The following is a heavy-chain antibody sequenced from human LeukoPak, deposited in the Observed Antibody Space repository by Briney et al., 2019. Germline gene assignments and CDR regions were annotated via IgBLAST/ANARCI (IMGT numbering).Heavy chain of an antibody. V-gene: IGHV1-69*13. Sequence: SVKVSCKASGGTFSIYAISWVRQAPGQGLEWMGGIIPISGTANYAQKFQGRVTITADESTSTAYMELSSLRSEDTAVYYCAREQDYDSSGYYSNYYYYYGMDVWGQGTTVTVSS. CDR3: AREQDYDSSGYYSNYYYYYGMDV. CDR1: GGTFSIYA. J-gene: IGHJ6*02. CDR2: IIPISGTA. D-gene: IGHD3-22*01.